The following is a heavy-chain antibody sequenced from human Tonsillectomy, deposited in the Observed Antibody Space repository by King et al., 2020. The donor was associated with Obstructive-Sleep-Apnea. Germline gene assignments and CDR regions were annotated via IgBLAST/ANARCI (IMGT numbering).Heavy chain of an antibody. CDR1: GLTFSSYG. D-gene: IGHD4-17*01. CDR3: AKDVDYGDYYYYAMDV. V-gene: IGHV3-30*18. J-gene: IGHJ6*02. CDR2: ISYDGSNK. Sequence: HVQLVESGGGVVQPGRSLRLSCAASGLTFSSYGMHWVRQAPGKGLEWVAVISYDGSNKYYAESVKGRFTISRDNSKNTLYLQMNSLRAEDTAVYYCAKDVDYGDYYYYAMDVWGQGTTVTVSS.